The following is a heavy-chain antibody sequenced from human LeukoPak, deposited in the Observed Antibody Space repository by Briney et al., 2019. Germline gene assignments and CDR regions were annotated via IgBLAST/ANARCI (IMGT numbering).Heavy chain of an antibody. Sequence: PGGSLRLSCAASGFTFSRFSMNWVRQAPGKGLEWVSSISSSGTYIYYADSVKGRFTISRDNAKNSLYLQMNSLRAEDTAVYYCARGTYSSSWYRTEGPCDYWGQGTLVTVSS. D-gene: IGHD6-13*01. CDR1: GFTFSRFS. CDR2: ISSSGTYI. J-gene: IGHJ4*02. V-gene: IGHV3-21*01. CDR3: ARGTYSSSWYRTEGPCDY.